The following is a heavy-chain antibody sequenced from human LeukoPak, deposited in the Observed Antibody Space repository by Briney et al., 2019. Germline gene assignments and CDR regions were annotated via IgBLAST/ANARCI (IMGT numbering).Heavy chain of an antibody. J-gene: IGHJ4*02. Sequence: GGSLRLSCAASGFTFSTYTMNWVRQAPGKGLEWVSDITGGGTTINYADSVKGRFTISRDNAKNSLYLQMNSLRAEDTAVYYCARDLYRIVVVPHYFDYWGQGTLVTVSS. CDR1: GFTFSTYT. V-gene: IGHV3-48*04. CDR3: ARDLYRIVVVPHYFDY. D-gene: IGHD3-22*01. CDR2: ITGGGTTI.